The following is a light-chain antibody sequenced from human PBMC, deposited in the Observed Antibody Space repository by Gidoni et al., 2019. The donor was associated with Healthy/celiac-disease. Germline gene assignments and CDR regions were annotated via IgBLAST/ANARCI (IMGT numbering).Light chain of an antibody. CDR3: QQYNNWPLT. V-gene: IGKV3-15*01. CDR2: GAY. Sequence: EIVMTQSPATLSVSPGERATLSCRASQSVSSNLAWYQQKPGQAPRLLIYGAYTRATGIPARFSGSGSGTEFTLTISSLQSEDFAVYYCQQYNNWPLTFXGXTKVEIK. J-gene: IGKJ4*01. CDR1: QSVSSN.